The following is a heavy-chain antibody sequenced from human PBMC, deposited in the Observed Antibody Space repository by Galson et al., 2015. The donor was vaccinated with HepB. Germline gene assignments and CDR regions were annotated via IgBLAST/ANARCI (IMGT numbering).Heavy chain of an antibody. CDR1: GFTFDDYT. D-gene: IGHD2-15*01. Sequence: SLRLSCAASGFTFDDYTMHWVRQAPGKGLEWVSLISWDGGSAYYADSVKGRFTISRDNSKNTLFLQVNSLRAEDTAVYYCAKALGAAVSFCSDYWGQGTLVTVSS. CDR2: ISWDGGSA. J-gene: IGHJ4*02. CDR3: AKALGAAVSFCSDY. V-gene: IGHV3-43*01.